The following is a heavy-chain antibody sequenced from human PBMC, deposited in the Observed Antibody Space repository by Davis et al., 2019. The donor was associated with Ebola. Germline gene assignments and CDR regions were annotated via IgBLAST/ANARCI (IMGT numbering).Heavy chain of an antibody. Sequence: PGGSLRLSCAASGFTFSSYGMHWVRQAPGKGLEWVAVISYDGSNKYYADSVKGRFTISRDNSKNTLYLQMNSLRAEDTAVYYCAKDLSRSSGWYWYFDLWGRGTLVTVSS. CDR2: ISYDGSNK. CDR1: GFTFSSYG. J-gene: IGHJ2*01. CDR3: AKDLSRSSGWYWYFDL. V-gene: IGHV3-30*18. D-gene: IGHD6-19*01.